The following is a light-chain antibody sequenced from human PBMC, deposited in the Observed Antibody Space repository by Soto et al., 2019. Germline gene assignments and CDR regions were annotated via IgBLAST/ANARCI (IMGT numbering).Light chain of an antibody. J-gene: IGKJ4*01. CDR1: QSVSIN. CDR2: GAS. Sequence: EVVMTQSPATLSVSPGERATLSCRTSQSVSINLAWYQQKLGQAPRLLIYGASTGATGIPARFSGSGSGTDFTLTISSLQSEDVAPYYCQQYNIWPLTFGGGTQLEIK. V-gene: IGKV3-15*01. CDR3: QQYNIWPLT.